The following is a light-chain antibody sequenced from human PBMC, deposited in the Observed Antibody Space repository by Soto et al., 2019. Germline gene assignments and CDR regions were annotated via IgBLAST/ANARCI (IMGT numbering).Light chain of an antibody. CDR2: TAS. CDR3: HKSARVPWT. CDR1: QDISHY. Sequence: DIQMTQSPSSLSASVGDTVTITCRASQDISHYLAWYQKRPGKVPKLLIHTASILQSGVSSRFSASGSGTDFTLTISSLQPEDVATSYCHKSARVPWTFGRGTTVEIK. V-gene: IGKV1-27*01. J-gene: IGKJ1*01.